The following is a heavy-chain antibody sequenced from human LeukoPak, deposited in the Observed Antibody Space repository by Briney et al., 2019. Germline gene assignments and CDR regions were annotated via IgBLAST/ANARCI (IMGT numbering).Heavy chain of an antibody. D-gene: IGHD3-10*01. CDR2: ISWNSGSI. V-gene: IGHV3-9*01. J-gene: IGHJ6*02. CDR1: GFTFDDYA. Sequence: GRSLRLSCAASGFTFDDYAMHWVRQAPGKGLEWVSGISWNSGSIGYADSVKGRFTISRDNAKNSLYLQMNSLRAEDTALYYCAKDTLGSGRPTPPLYYYYGMDVWGQGTTVTVSS. CDR3: AKDTLGSGRPTPPLYYYYGMDV.